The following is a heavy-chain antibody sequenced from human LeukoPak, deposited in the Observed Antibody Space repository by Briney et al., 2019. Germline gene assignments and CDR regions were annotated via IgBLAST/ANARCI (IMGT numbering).Heavy chain of an antibody. V-gene: IGHV3-23*01. Sequence: GGSLRLSCAAAGFAFNDFAMSWVRQTPGKRLEWVSRITSTGESTYYADSLRGRFTISRDNSRGTLYLQMNSLRTEDSAVYYCAKRLSRGYFGKLIFDFWGQGALVTVSS. J-gene: IGHJ4*02. CDR1: GFAFNDFA. CDR3: AKRLSRGYFGKLIFDF. CDR2: ITSTGEST. D-gene: IGHD3-9*01.